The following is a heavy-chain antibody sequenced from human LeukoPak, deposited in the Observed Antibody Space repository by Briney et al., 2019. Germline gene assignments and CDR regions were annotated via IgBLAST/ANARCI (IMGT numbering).Heavy chain of an antibody. CDR2: INQDGSEQ. D-gene: IGHD3-16*01. J-gene: IGHJ1*01. Sequence: GGSLRLSCAASGFTFSSYAMSWVRQAPGQGLTWVAHINQDGSEQHFVASVQGRFTISRDNAKNSLYLQMDSLRAEDTAVYYCAGGALDYWGQGTPVTASS. V-gene: IGHV3-7*04. CDR3: AGGALDY. CDR1: GFTFSSYA.